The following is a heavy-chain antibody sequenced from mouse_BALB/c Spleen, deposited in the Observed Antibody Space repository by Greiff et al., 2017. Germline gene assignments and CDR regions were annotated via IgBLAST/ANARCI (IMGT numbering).Heavy chain of an antibody. CDR2: IRNKANGYTT. Sequence: EVKLMESGGGLVQPGGSLRLSCATSGFTFTDYYMSWVRQPPGKALEWLGFIRNKANGYTTEYSASVKGRFTISRDNSQSILYLQMNTLRAEDSATYYCARVYDYDGGFAYWGQGTLVTVSA. D-gene: IGHD2-4*01. CDR3: ARVYDYDGGFAY. CDR1: GFTFTDYY. J-gene: IGHJ3*01. V-gene: IGHV7-3*02.